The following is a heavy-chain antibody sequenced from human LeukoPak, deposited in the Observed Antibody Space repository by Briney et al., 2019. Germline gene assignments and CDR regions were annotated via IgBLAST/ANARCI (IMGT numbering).Heavy chain of an antibody. D-gene: IGHD4-23*01. CDR1: GFTVSSNY. CDR2: IYSGGST. Sequence: GGSLRLSCAVSGFTVSSNYMSWVRQAPGKGLEWVSVIYSGGSTYYADSVKGRFTISRDNSKNTLYLQMNSLRAEDTAVYYCARGGTVVTHDYWGQGTQVTVSS. J-gene: IGHJ4*02. CDR3: ARGGTVVTHDY. V-gene: IGHV3-53*01.